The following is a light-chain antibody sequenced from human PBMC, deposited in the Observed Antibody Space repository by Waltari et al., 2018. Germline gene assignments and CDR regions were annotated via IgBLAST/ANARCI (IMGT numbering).Light chain of an antibody. CDR2: KAS. J-gene: IGKJ1*01. V-gene: IGKV1-5*03. Sequence: GDRVTITCRASQSISSWLAWYQQKPGKAPKLLIYKASSLESGVPSRFSGSGSGTEFTLTISSLQPDDFATYYCQQWETFGQGTKVEIK. CDR1: QSISSW. CDR3: QQWET.